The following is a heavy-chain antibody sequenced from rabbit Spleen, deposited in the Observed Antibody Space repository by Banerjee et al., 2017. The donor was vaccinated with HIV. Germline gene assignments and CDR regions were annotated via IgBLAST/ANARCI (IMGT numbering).Heavy chain of an antibody. CDR3: ARNDAGVTGGEILKL. D-gene: IGHD4-2*01. J-gene: IGHJ4*01. V-gene: IGHV1S45*01. Sequence: QEQLEESGGDLVKPEGSLTLTCTASGFSFSSSYYMCWVRQAPGKGLEWIGCIVTGSGNTYYASWAKGRFTITRSTSLNTVTLQMTSLTAADTATYFCARNDAGVTGGEILKLWGPGTLVTVS. CDR2: IVTGSGNT. CDR1: GFSFSSSYY.